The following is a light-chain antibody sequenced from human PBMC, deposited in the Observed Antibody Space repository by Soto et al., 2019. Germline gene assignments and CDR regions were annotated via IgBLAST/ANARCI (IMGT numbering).Light chain of an antibody. CDR3: QQYYNWPRT. Sequence: IVLTQSPATLSVSPGERSTLSCRASQSISSNLAWYQQKPGQAPRLLTYGASTRATGIPARFSGSGSGTEFTLTISSLQPEDFAVYYCQQYYNWPRTFGQGTKVDIK. V-gene: IGKV3-15*01. CDR1: QSISSN. J-gene: IGKJ1*01. CDR2: GAS.